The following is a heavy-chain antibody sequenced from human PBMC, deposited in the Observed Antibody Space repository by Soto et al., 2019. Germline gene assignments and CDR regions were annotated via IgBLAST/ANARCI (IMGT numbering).Heavy chain of an antibody. CDR2: IKQDGSEK. D-gene: IGHD2-2*03. CDR1: GFTLSSYW. V-gene: IGHV3-7*01. J-gene: IGHJ6*03. Sequence: EVQLVESGGGLVQPGGSLRLSCAASGFTLSSYWMTWVRQAPGKGLEWVANIKQDGSEKYYVDSVKGRFTISRDNAKNRLYLQMNSLRAEDTAVYYCARNPLDIPYSHYYMDVWGKGTTVTVSS. CDR3: ARNPLDIPYSHYYMDV.